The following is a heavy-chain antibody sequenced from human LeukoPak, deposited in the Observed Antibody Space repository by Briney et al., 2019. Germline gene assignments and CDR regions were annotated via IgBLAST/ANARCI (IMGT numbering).Heavy chain of an antibody. V-gene: IGHV4-39*07. J-gene: IGHJ3*02. CDR3: ARAPRAAFNAFDI. CDR2: MSYSGST. CDR1: GGSISSSSYY. Sequence: SETLSLTCTVSGGSISSSSYYWGWIRQPPGKGLEWIGTMSYSGSTYYNPSLKSRVTISVDTSKNQFSLKLSSVAAADTAVYYCARAPRAAFNAFDIWGQGTMVTVSS.